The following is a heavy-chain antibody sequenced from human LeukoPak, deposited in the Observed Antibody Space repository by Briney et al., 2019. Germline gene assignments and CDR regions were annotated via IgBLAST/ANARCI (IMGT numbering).Heavy chain of an antibody. V-gene: IGHV1-2*02. CDR3: ASVQYDGRGHYLSDY. D-gene: IGHD3-22*01. J-gene: IGHJ4*02. CDR1: GYTFTDYY. CDR2: INPDSGGT. Sequence: GASVKVSCKASGYTFTDYYVHWVRQAPGQGLEWIGCINPDSGGTNYAQKFQGRVTMTRDTSITTAYMELSRLTYDDTAVFYCASVQYDGRGHYLSDYWGQGTLVTVSS.